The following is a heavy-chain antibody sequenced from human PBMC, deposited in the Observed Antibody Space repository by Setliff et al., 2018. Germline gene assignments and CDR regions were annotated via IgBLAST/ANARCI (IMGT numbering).Heavy chain of an antibody. V-gene: IGHV4-34*01. CDR3: ARNGRYYGSGRKLFDP. Sequence: SETLSLTCAVYGGSFSGYYWSWIRQPPGKGLEWIGEINHSGSTNYNLSLKSRVTISVDTPKNQFSLKLSSVTAADTAVYYCARNGRYYGSGRKLFDPWGQGTLVTVSS. D-gene: IGHD3-10*01. CDR2: INHSGST. CDR1: GGSFSGYY. J-gene: IGHJ5*02.